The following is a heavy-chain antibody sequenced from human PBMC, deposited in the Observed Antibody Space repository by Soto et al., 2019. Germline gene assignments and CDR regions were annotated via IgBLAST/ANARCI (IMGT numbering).Heavy chain of an antibody. CDR2: INHSGGT. CDR1: GGSFSGYY. Sequence: LSLTCGVYGGSFSGYYWSWIRQPPGQGLEWIGEINHSGGTNYNPSLKSRVTISVDTSKNQFSLNLSSVTAADTAVYYCARGHYDLWSGYRPRGHFDYWGQGALVTVSS. V-gene: IGHV4-34*01. D-gene: IGHD3-3*01. J-gene: IGHJ4*02. CDR3: ARGHYDLWSGYRPRGHFDY.